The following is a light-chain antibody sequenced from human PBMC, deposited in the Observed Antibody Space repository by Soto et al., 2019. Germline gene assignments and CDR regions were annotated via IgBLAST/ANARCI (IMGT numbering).Light chain of an antibody. CDR1: SSDVGSYTF. Sequence: QSALTQPPSASGSPGQSVTISCTGTSSDVGSYTFVSWYQQYPGKAPKLMIYEVNKRPSGVPDRFSGSKSGNTASLTVSGLQAEDEADYYCSSYAGSSNVFGTGTQLTVL. CDR2: EVN. J-gene: IGLJ1*01. CDR3: SSYAGSSNV. V-gene: IGLV2-8*01.